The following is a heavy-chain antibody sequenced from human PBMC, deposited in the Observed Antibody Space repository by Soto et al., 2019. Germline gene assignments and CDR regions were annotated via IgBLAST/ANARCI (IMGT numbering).Heavy chain of an antibody. CDR1: GYSFTSYW. V-gene: IGHV5-51*01. Sequence: GESLKISCRASGYSFTSYWIGWVRQMPGQGLEWMGIVFPGDSDTKYSPSFQGQVTISADKSIYTAYLPWSGLRASDTALYYCARHYSPSSPDSWGQGTLVTVSS. CDR2: VFPGDSDT. D-gene: IGHD6-6*01. J-gene: IGHJ4*02. CDR3: ARHYSPSSPDS.